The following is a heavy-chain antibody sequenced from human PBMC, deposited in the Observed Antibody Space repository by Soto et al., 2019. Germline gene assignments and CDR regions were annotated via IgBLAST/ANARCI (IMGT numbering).Heavy chain of an antibody. D-gene: IGHD3-16*01. CDR3: ARDGGRHGPAYVDS. V-gene: IGHV3-33*01. CDR1: GFTFSNYA. CDR2: ICYNGSNK. Sequence: VQLVESGGGVVQPGASLRLSCVASGFTFSNYAMHWVRQAPGKGLEWVAVICYNGSNKSYGESVKGRFTISRDNYQNTLYLDIDSMRAEVTAIYYCARDGGRHGPAYVDSWGHGSLVLGSS. J-gene: IGHJ4*01.